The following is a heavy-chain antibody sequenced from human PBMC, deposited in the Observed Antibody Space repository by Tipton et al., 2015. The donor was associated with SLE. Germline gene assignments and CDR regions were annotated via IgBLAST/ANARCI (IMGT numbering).Heavy chain of an antibody. CDR2: IYYSGST. CDR3: ARESDVKVQDRDYSNRDYYMDV. J-gene: IGHJ6*03. D-gene: IGHD4-11*01. CDR1: GGSISSYY. Sequence: LRLSCTVSGGSISSYYWSWIRQPPGKGLEWIGYIYYSGSTNYNPSLKSRVTISVDTSKNQFSLKLSSVTAADTAVYYCARESDVKVQDRDYSNRDYYMDVWGKGTTVTVSS. V-gene: IGHV4-59*01.